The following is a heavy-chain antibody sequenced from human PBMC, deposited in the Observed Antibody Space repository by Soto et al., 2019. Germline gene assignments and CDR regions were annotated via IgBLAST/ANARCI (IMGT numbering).Heavy chain of an antibody. J-gene: IGHJ6*02. CDR1: GYTFTSYG. CDR2: ISAYNGNT. V-gene: IGHV1-18*01. CDR3: ARSMVYANPYYYGMDV. D-gene: IGHD2-8*01. Sequence: ASVKVSCKASGYTFTSYGISWVRQAPGQGLEWMGWISAYNGNTNYAQKLQGRVTMTTDTSTSTAYMELRSLRSDDTAVYYCARSMVYANPYYYGMDVWGQGTTVTVSS.